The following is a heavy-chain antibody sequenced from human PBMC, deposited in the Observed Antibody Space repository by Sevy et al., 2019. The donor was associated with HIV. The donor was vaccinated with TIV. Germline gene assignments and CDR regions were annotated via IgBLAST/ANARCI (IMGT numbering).Heavy chain of an antibody. D-gene: IGHD5-18*01. CDR2: MKQDGSEE. CDR3: VREGLGGYSYSLDY. V-gene: IGHV3-7*01. J-gene: IGHJ4*01. CDR1: GFSFSIYW. Sequence: GGSLRLSCAASGFSFSIYWMSWVRQAPGKGLEWVATMKQDGSEEDYVDSVKGRFTISRDNAKNSLFMQMNSLGAEDTAVYYCVREGLGGYSYSLDYWGHRTLVTVSS.